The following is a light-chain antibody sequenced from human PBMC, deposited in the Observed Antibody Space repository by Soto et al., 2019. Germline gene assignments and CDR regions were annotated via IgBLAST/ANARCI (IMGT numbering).Light chain of an antibody. CDR2: DAY. Sequence: DIQMTQSPSTLSASVGDRVTITCRASQSISSWLAWYQQKPGKAPKLLIYDAYSLESGVPSRFSGSGSGKEFTLTISSLQPDDFATYYCQQYNSYAGFGQGTKVDI. J-gene: IGKJ1*01. CDR3: QQYNSYAG. V-gene: IGKV1-5*01. CDR1: QSISSW.